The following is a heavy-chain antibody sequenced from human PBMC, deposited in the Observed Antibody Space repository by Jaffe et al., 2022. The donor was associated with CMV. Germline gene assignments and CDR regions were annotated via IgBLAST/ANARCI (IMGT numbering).Heavy chain of an antibody. CDR1: GFTFSSCA. Sequence: EVQLLESGGGLVQPGGSLRLSCAASGFTFSSCAMSWVRQAPGKGLEWVAAISDSGGSTYYADSVKGRFTISRDNSRNTVSVHMNSLSAEDTAVYYCAKEGYGSSSGGRGYFDFWGQGTLVTVSS. CDR2: ISDSGGST. J-gene: IGHJ4*02. V-gene: IGHV3-23*01. D-gene: IGHD6-6*01. CDR3: AKEGYGSSSGGRGYFDF.